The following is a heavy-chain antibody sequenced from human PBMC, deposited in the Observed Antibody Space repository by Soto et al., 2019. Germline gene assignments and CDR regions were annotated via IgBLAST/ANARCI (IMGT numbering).Heavy chain of an antibody. D-gene: IGHD2-15*01. Sequence: GSVKVSCKTSGYKFIDYNVYWVRQAPGQGLEWMGWISPNSGVTKYDRAFQGRITMTRDTSIGTAYLGLSDLRSGDTALYFCGRDRFCSGDTCSGSIDYWGQGTLVTVSS. CDR2: ISPNSGVT. J-gene: IGHJ4*02. CDR3: GRDRFCSGDTCSGSIDY. CDR1: GYKFIDYN. V-gene: IGHV1-2*02.